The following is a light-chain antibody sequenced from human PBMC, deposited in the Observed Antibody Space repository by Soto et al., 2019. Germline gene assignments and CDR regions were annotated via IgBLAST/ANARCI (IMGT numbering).Light chain of an antibody. CDR2: GAS. CDR3: QQSYSAPRT. J-gene: IGKJ2*01. CDR1: QTIGTY. V-gene: IGKV1-39*01. Sequence: DIQMTQSPSSLPASVGDRISITCRASQTIGTYLSWDQQKPGKAPKLLIYGASNLQSGDTSRFSGSGSATRFTLTIRSLQPEDFATYYCQQSYSAPRTFGQGTKVEIE.